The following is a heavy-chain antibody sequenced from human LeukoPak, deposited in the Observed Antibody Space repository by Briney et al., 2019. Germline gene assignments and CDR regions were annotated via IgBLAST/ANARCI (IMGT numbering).Heavy chain of an antibody. J-gene: IGHJ6*02. V-gene: IGHV3-30*18. CDR1: GFTFSSYG. D-gene: IGHD6-13*01. CDR2: ISYDGSNK. Sequence: GRSLRLSCAASGFTFSSYGMHWVRQAPGKGLEWVAVISYDGSNKYYADSVKGRFTISRDNSKNTLYLQMNSLRAEDTAVYYCAKEVQLPLLYYGMDVWGQGTTATVSS. CDR3: AKEVQLPLLYYGMDV.